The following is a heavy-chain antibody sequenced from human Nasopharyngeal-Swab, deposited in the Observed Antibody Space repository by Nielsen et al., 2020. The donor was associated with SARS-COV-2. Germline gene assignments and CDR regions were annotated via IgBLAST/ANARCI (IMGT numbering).Heavy chain of an antibody. CDR1: GYSITRGYY. V-gene: IGHV4-30-4*08. CDR2: IYYSGST. CDR3: ARGNYYYYYMDV. Sequence: LRLSCVVSGYSITRGYYWGWIRQPPGKGLEWIGYIYYSGSTYYNPSLKSRVSISVDTSKNQFSLRLSSVTAADTAVYYCARGNYYYYYMDVWGKGTTVTVSS. J-gene: IGHJ6*03.